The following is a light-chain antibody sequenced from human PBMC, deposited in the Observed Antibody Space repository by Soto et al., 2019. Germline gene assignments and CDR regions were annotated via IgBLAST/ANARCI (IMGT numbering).Light chain of an antibody. V-gene: IGKV1-5*03. CDR1: QSIGSW. CDR3: QQYNSYPLT. CDR2: KAS. J-gene: IGKJ4*01. Sequence: DIPMTQSPATPSASVGDRVTITCRASQSIGSWLAWYQQKPGRAPKVLIYKASSLETGVPSRFSGSGSGTEFTLTISSLQPDDFATYHCQQYNSYPLTFGGGTKVEIK.